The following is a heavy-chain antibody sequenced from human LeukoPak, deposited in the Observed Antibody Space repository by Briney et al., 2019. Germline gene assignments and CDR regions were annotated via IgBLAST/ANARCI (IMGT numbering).Heavy chain of an antibody. J-gene: IGHJ5*02. CDR3: ARQLLWPEREDGWFDP. CDR2: IYHSGST. Sequence: PSETLSLTCTVSGYSISSGYYWGWIRQPPGKGLEWIGNIYHSGSTYYNPSLKSRVTISVDTSKNQFSLKLSSVTAADTAVYYCARQLLWPEREDGWFDPWGQGTLVTVSS. V-gene: IGHV4-38-2*02. CDR1: GYSISSGYY. D-gene: IGHD3-10*01.